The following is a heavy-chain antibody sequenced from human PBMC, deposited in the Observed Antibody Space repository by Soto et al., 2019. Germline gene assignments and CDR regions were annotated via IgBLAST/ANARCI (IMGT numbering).Heavy chain of an antibody. J-gene: IGHJ4*02. Sequence: PGGSLRLSCAAFGFTFDDYAMHWVRQAPGKGLEWDSGISWNSGSIGYADSVKGRFTISRDNAKNSLYLQMNSLRAEDTALYYCAKDWSGVYSSGFDYWGQGTLVTVSS. CDR2: ISWNSGSI. CDR3: AKDWSGVYSSGFDY. D-gene: IGHD6-19*01. CDR1: GFTFDDYA. V-gene: IGHV3-9*01.